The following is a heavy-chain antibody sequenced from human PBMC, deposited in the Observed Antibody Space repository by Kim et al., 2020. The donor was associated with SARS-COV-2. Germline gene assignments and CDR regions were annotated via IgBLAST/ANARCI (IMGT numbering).Heavy chain of an antibody. V-gene: IGHV3-30*04. D-gene: IGHD3-10*01. CDR3: ARSRSGSYKSPFDY. Sequence: GGSLRLSCAASGFTFSSYAMHWVRQAPGKGLEWVAVISYDGSNKYYADSVKGRFTISRDNSKNTLYLQMNSLRAEDTAVYYCARSRSGSYKSPFDYLGQG. CDR1: GFTFSSYA. J-gene: IGHJ4*02. CDR2: ISYDGSNK.